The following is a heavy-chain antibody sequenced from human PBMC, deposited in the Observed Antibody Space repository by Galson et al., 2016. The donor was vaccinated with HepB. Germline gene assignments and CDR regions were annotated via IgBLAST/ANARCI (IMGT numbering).Heavy chain of an antibody. Sequence: ALRLSCAASGVTFSSYAMTWVRQAPGKGLDWVSTISGSGGETHYADSVKGRFTFSRDNSKNTMYVQMTSLRAEDTAVYYCASGTTVTTSNSFWYFDLWGRGTLVTVSS. V-gene: IGHV3-23*01. CDR2: ISGSGGET. J-gene: IGHJ2*01. CDR3: ASGTTVTTSNSFWYFDL. CDR1: GVTFSSYA. D-gene: IGHD4-17*01.